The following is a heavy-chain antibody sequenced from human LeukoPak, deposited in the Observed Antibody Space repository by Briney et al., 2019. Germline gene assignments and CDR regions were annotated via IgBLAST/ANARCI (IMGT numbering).Heavy chain of an antibody. CDR3: ARDLGGDYDSSGSASFDF. Sequence: SETLSLTCTVSGDSISSSHYYWGWIRQPPGKGLEYIASIYYSGSTYYNPSLKSRVTISIDTSKNQISLELSSVTAADTAVYYCARDLGGDYDSSGSASFDFWGQGTLVTVSS. J-gene: IGHJ4*02. V-gene: IGHV4-39*07. D-gene: IGHD3-22*01. CDR2: IYYSGST. CDR1: GDSISSSHYY.